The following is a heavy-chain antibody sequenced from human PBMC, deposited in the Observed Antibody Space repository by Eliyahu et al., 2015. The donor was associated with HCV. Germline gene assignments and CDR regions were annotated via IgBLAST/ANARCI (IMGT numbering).Heavy chain of an antibody. V-gene: IGHV3-23*01. CDR3: AKDQQWLGDGSGY. CDR1: GFTFSSYA. Sequence: EVQLLESGGGLVQPGGSLRXSCAASGFTFSSYAMSWVRQAPGKGLEWVSAISGSGGSTYYADSVKGRFTISRDNSKNTLYLQMNSLRAEDTAVYYXAKDQQWLGDGSGYWGQGTLVTVSS. CDR2: ISGSGGST. J-gene: IGHJ4*02. D-gene: IGHD6-19*01.